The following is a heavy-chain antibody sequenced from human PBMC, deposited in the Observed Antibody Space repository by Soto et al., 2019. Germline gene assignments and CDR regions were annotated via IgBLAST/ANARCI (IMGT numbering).Heavy chain of an antibody. CDR1: GFTVSSNY. CDR3: VKDCGDSGDGQDY. D-gene: IGHD5-12*01. V-gene: IGHV3-21*01. Sequence: GGSLRLSCAASGFTVSSNYMSWVRQAPGKGLEWVSSISSSSSYIYYADSVKGRFTISRDNAKNSLYLHMNSLRAEDTAVYYCVKDCGDSGDGQDYWGQGTLVTVSA. CDR2: ISSSSSYI. J-gene: IGHJ4*02.